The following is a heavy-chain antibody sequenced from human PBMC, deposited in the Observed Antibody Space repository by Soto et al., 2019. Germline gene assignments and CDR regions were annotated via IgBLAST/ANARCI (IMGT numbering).Heavy chain of an antibody. Sequence: SETLSLTCTVSGGXIRTSYWSWIRQPPGKGLEWIGYTYNSGSTNYNPSLKSRVTISVDTSKNQFSLHLSSVTAADTAVYYCARDAFDIWGQGTMVT. CDR2: TYNSGST. CDR1: GGXIRTSY. V-gene: IGHV4-59*01. J-gene: IGHJ3*02. CDR3: ARDAFDI.